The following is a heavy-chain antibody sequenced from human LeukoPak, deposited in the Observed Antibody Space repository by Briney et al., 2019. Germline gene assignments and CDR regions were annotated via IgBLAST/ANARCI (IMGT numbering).Heavy chain of an antibody. CDR1: GYSLGKNYY. V-gene: IGHV4-38-2*01. D-gene: IGHD3-16*01. CDR2: IYGTGST. CDR3: ARYDSRGSASTRFDY. J-gene: IGHJ4*02. Sequence: SETLSLTCAVSGYSLGKNYYWGWIRQPPGKGLEWIGRIYGTGSTSYNPSLMNRVTMSVDTSKNHFSLKLTSVTAADTAAYYCARYDSRGSASTRFDYWGQGILVTISS.